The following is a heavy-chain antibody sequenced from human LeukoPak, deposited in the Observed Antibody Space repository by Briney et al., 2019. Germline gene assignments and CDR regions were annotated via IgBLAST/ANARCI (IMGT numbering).Heavy chain of an antibody. V-gene: IGHV3-23*01. CDR2: TSSGGDYT. CDR3: AKDRPNYYESNGHYYRRDGDS. Sequence: GGSLRLSCAASGFTFSIYAMSWVRQAPGKGLEWVSSTSSGGDYTYYAGSVKGRFTISGDNSKNTLYLQMNSLRAEDTATYYCAKDRPNYYESNGHYYRRDGDSWGQGTLVTVSS. J-gene: IGHJ5*01. CDR1: GFTFSIYA. D-gene: IGHD3-22*01.